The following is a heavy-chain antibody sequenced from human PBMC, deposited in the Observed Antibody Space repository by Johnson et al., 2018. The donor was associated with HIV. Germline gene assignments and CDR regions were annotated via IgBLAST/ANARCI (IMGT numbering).Heavy chain of an antibody. D-gene: IGHD5/OR15-5a*01. Sequence: VQLVESGGGVVRLGGSLRVSCTASGFNFDDYGLSWVRQAPGRGLEWLGRARNEANSYTIEYAASVRGRFSISRDHSKNSVFLQMNSLKTEDTAVYYCARGYGVYATSFDVWGQGTVVAVSS. J-gene: IGHJ3*01. V-gene: IGHV3-72*01. CDR3: ARGYGVYATSFDV. CDR2: ARNEANSYTI. CDR1: GFNFDDYG.